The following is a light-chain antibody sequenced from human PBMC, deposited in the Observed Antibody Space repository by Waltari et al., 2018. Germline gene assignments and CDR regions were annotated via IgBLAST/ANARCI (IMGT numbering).Light chain of an antibody. CDR1: SSDVGAYNY. V-gene: IGLV2-14*01. CDR3: SSYTSSNTIYV. Sequence: QSALTQPASVSGSPGQSITISCSGTSSDVGAYNYASWYQQPPGKAPQLMIYEVNNRPSGVSNRFSGPKSGNTASLTISGLQAEDEADYYCSSYTSSNTIYVFGTGTKVTVL. J-gene: IGLJ1*01. CDR2: EVN.